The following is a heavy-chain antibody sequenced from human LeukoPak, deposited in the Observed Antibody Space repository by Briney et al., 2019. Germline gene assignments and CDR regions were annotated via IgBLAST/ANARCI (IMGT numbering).Heavy chain of an antibody. Sequence: GGSLRLSCAASGFTFSSYWMSWVRQAPGKGLEWVANIKQDGSEKYYVDSVKGRFTISRDNAKNSLYLLMNSLRAEDTAVYYCARVRRNAYYDILTGLHFDYWGQGTLVTVSS. J-gene: IGHJ4*02. CDR2: IKQDGSEK. CDR1: GFTFSSYW. D-gene: IGHD3-9*01. CDR3: ARVRRNAYYDILTGLHFDY. V-gene: IGHV3-7*01.